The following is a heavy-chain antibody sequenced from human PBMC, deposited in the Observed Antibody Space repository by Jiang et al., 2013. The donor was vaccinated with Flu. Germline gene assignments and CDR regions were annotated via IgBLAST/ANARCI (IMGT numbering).Heavy chain of an antibody. CDR1: GGTFSNYA. J-gene: IGHJ4*02. Sequence: EVKKPGSSVNVSCKASGGTFSNYAISWVRQAPGQGLEWMGGIIPMFGRANYAQKFQGRVTITADKSTSTAYMELSSLRSEDTAVYYCARGPDSGGHYYFYWGQGTLVTVSS. CDR2: IIPMFGRA. D-gene: IGHD3-22*01. CDR3: ARGPDSGGHYYFY. V-gene: IGHV1-69*06.